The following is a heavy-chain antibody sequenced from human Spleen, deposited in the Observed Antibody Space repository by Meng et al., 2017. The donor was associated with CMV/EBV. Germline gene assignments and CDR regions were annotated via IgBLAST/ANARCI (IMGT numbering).Heavy chain of an antibody. CDR3: VRSRWELGGGAFDI. CDR1: GYSFTSYD. CDR2: VNPNSGNT. D-gene: IGHD1-26*01. Sequence: ASVKVSCKASGYSFTSYDINWVRQATGQGPEWMGWVNPNSGNTGYAQKFQGRVTMTRYTSISTAYMELSSLRSEDTAVYYCVRSRWELGGGAFDIWGQGTTVTVSS. J-gene: IGHJ3*02. V-gene: IGHV1-8*01.